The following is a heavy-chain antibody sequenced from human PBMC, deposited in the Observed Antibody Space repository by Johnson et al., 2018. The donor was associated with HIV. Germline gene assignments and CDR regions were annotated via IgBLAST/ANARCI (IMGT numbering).Heavy chain of an antibody. CDR1: GFTFSSYG. V-gene: IGHV3-23*04. D-gene: IGHD3/OR15-3a*01. Sequence: EQLVESRGGLVHPGGSLRLSCGASGFTFSSYGMTWVRQAPGKGLEWVSGISGSGTSTYYADSVKGRFTIFRDNSRNTLYLQMNSLRVDDTAVYYCAKGPAAVFGLVADIWGQGTKVTVSS. J-gene: IGHJ3*02. CDR3: AKGPAAVFGLVADI. CDR2: ISGSGTST.